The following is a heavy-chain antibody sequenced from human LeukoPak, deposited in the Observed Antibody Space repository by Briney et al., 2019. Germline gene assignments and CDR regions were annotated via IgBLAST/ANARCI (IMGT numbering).Heavy chain of an antibody. CDR2: INPSGGST. Sequence: ASVKVPCKASGYTFTSYYMHWVRQAPGQGLEWMGIINPSGGSTSYAQKFQGRVTMTRDTSTSTVYMELSSLRSEDTAVYYCASQHYSSSYLNYYYYGMDVWGQGTTVTVSS. J-gene: IGHJ6*02. D-gene: IGHD6-6*01. CDR1: GYTFTSYY. V-gene: IGHV1-46*01. CDR3: ASQHYSSSYLNYYYYGMDV.